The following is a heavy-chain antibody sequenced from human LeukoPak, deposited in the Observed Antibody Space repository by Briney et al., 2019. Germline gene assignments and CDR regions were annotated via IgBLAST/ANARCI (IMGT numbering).Heavy chain of an antibody. CDR3: ASSDRSYFKGTNFDY. J-gene: IGHJ4*02. CDR2: INPSGGST. Sequence: ASVKVSCKASGYTFTSYYMHWVRQAPGQGLEWMGIINPSGGSTSYAQKFQGRVTMTRDTSTSTVYMELSSLRSEDTAVYYCASSDRSYFKGTNFDYWGQGTLVTVSS. V-gene: IGHV1-46*01. D-gene: IGHD1-26*01. CDR1: GYTFTSYY.